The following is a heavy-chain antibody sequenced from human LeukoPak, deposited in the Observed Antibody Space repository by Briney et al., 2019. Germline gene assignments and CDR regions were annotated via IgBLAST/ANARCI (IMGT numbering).Heavy chain of an antibody. CDR1: GGTFSSYA. J-gene: IGHJ5*02. Sequence: SVKVSCKASGGTFSSYAISWVRQAPGQGLEWMGGIIPIFGTANYAQKFQGRVTITADESTSTAYMELSSLRSEDTAVYYCAREAVTIFGLVRTQTTKSPHRFDPWGQGTLVTASS. V-gene: IGHV1-69*13. D-gene: IGHD3-3*01. CDR3: AREAVTIFGLVRTQTTKSPHRFDP. CDR2: IIPIFGTA.